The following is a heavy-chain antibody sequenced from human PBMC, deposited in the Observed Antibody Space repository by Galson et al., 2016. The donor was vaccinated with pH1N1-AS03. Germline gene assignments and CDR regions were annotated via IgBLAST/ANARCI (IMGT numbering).Heavy chain of an antibody. CDR2: IDPTSTYI. CDR3: TRSAPRGGHEPFDF. J-gene: IGHJ4*02. D-gene: IGHD5-12*01. V-gene: IGHV3-21*01. Sequence: SLRLSCAASGFTLSGYWMTWVRQAPGKGLEWVSSIDPTSTYIYYADSPTGRFTISRDNAFNSLYLQMNSLRVDDTAVYFCTRSAPRGGHEPFDFWGQGTLVTVSP. CDR1: GFTLSGYW.